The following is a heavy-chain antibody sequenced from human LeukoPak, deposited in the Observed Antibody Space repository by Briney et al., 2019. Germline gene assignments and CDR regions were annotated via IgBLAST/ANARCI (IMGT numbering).Heavy chain of an antibody. Sequence: GGSLRLSCAASGFTFSDYSMNWVRQAPGKGLEWVSSISSTSKYIYYGDSVKGRFTISRDNAKNSLYLQMNSLRVEDTAVYYCAKENRNYYGSGSFDYWGQGTLVTVSS. CDR2: ISSTSKYI. J-gene: IGHJ4*02. D-gene: IGHD3-10*01. CDR3: AKENRNYYGSGSFDY. V-gene: IGHV3-21*01. CDR1: GFTFSDYS.